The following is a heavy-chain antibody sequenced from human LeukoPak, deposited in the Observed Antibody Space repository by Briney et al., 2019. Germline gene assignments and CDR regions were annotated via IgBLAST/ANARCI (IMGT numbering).Heavy chain of an antibody. CDR2: INWNGGST. CDR1: GFTFDDYG. V-gene: IGHV3-20*04. Sequence: GGSLRLSCAASGFTFDDYGMSWVRQAPGKGLEWVSGINWNGGSTGYADSVKGRFTISRDNAKNSLYLQMNSLRAEDTALYYCARQEGIFGVASYCFDYWGQGTLVTVSS. CDR3: ARQEGIFGVASYCFDY. J-gene: IGHJ4*02. D-gene: IGHD3-3*01.